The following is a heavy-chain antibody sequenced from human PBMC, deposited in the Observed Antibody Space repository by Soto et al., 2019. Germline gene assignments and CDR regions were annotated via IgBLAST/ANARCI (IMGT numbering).Heavy chain of an antibody. CDR3: ATIKGVRLPDSLDAFDI. V-gene: IGHV3-21*01. CDR2: ISSSSSYI. Sequence: PGGSLRLSCAASGFTFSSYSMNWVRQAPGKGLEWVSSISSSSSYIYYADSVKGRFTISRDNAKNSLYLQMNSLRAEDTAVYYCATIKGVRLPDSLDAFDIWGQGTMVTVSS. J-gene: IGHJ3*02. CDR1: GFTFSSYS. D-gene: IGHD2-8*01.